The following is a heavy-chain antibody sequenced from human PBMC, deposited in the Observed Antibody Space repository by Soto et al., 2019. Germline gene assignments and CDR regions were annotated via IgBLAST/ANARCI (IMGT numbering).Heavy chain of an antibody. Sequence: SETLSLTCTVSGGSFSSYYWSWIRQPPGKGLEWIGYIYYSGSTNYNPSLKSRVTISVDTSKNQFSLKLSSVTAADTAVYYCARDRYSGYGYYYGMDVWGQGTTVTVSS. J-gene: IGHJ6*02. V-gene: IGHV4-59*01. CDR2: IYYSGST. D-gene: IGHD5-12*01. CDR1: GGSFSSYY. CDR3: ARDRYSGYGYYYGMDV.